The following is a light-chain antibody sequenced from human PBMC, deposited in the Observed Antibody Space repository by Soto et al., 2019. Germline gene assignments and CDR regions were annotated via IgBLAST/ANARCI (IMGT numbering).Light chain of an antibody. CDR3: MQALQAPIT. Sequence: IVMTQSPLSLPVTPGEPASISCRSSQGLLHSNGYNYLDWYLQKPGQSPQLLIYLGSNRASGVPDRFSGSGSGTDFTLSISTVEAGDVGVYYRMQALQAPITFGQGTRLEIK. CDR1: QGLLHSNGYNY. V-gene: IGKV2-28*01. J-gene: IGKJ5*01. CDR2: LGS.